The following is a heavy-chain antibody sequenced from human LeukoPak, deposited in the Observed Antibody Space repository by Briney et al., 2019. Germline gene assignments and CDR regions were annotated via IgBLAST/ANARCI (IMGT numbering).Heavy chain of an antibody. CDR1: GGSFSGYY. D-gene: IGHD3-10*01. J-gene: IGHJ6*02. CDR3: ARFGRFGELLSPYYYYGMDV. Sequence: TSETLSLTCAVYGGSFSGYYWSRIRQPPGKGLEWIGEINHSGSTNYNPSLKSRVTISVDTSKNQFSLKLSSVTAADTAVYYCARFGRFGELLSPYYYYGMDVWGQGTTVTVSS. V-gene: IGHV4-34*01. CDR2: INHSGST.